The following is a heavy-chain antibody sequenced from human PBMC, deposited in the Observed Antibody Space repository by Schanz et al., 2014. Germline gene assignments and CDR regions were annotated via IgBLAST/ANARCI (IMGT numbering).Heavy chain of an antibody. CDR3: ARSAGRDFWSGYYTRFDY. Sequence: QVQLVQSGAEVKKPGASVKVSCKASAYSFTSYSMHWVRQAPGQRLEWMGWINTGSGDTKYSQNFQGRVTITRDTSASTAYMELSSLRSDDTAVYYCARSAGRDFWSGYYTRFDYWGQGTLVTVSS. CDR1: AYSFTSYS. CDR2: INTGSGDT. D-gene: IGHD3-3*01. V-gene: IGHV1-3*04. J-gene: IGHJ4*02.